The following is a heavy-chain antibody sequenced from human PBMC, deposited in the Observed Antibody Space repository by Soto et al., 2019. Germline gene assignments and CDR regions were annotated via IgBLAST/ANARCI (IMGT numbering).Heavy chain of an antibody. CDR2: INAGNGNT. CDR1: GYTFTSYA. Sequence: ASVKVSCKASGYTFTSYAMHWVRQAPGQGLEWMGWINAGNGNTNYAQKLQGRVTMATDTSTSTAYMELRSLRSDDTAVYYCARARRPEAGDYWGQGTLVTVSS. D-gene: IGHD6-19*01. CDR3: ARARRPEAGDY. V-gene: IGHV1-3*01. J-gene: IGHJ4*02.